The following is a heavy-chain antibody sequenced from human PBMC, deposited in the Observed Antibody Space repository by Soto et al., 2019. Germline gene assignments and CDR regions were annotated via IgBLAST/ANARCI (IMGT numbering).Heavy chain of an antibody. CDR2: LSGNGVST. V-gene: IGHV3-23*01. CDR1: GFMFNTYA. Sequence: PEGSLRLSCAASGFMFNTYAMSWVRQAPGKGLEWVSSLSGNGVSTYYANSVKGRFTISRDNSKNTVYLQMNSLRAEDTAVYYCAKEVVRYFDYWGQGTLVTVSS. CDR3: AKEVVRYFDY. J-gene: IGHJ4*02.